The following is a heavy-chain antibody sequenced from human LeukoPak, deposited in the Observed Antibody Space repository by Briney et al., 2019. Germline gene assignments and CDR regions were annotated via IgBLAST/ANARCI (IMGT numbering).Heavy chain of an antibody. CDR1: GDVFNHYA. D-gene: IGHD3-16*01. J-gene: IGHJ4*02. CDR2: IIPTINKS. CDR3: SRQLTVGGRYSDY. V-gene: IGHV1-69*04. Sequence: ASVKVSRKTSGDVFNHYAISWARQAPGQGVERLGRIIPTINKSNYAQTFQDRITITADRGTTTVHMEVNGLTSEDTAVYYCSRQLTVGGRYSDYWGQGSQVIVSS.